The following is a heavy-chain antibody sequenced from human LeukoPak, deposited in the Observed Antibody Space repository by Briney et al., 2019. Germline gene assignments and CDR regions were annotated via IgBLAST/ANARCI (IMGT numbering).Heavy chain of an antibody. D-gene: IGHD3-10*01. J-gene: IGHJ4*02. Sequence: ASVKVSCKASGYTFTSYDINWVRQATGQGLEWMGWMNPNSGNTGYAQKFQGRVTMTRNTSISTAYMELSSLRSEDTAVYYCATVSSGMVERDYWGQGTLVTVSS. CDR3: ATVSSGMVERDY. CDR1: GYTFTSYD. CDR2: MNPNSGNT. V-gene: IGHV1-8*01.